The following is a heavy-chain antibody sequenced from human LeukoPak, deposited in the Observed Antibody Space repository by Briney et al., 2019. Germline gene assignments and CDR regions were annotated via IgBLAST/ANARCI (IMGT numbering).Heavy chain of an antibody. J-gene: IGHJ6*02. CDR3: ARVSSSGNSYYYYYGMDV. Sequence: GGSLRLSCAASGFTVSSNYMSWVRQAPGKGLEWVSVIYSGGSTYYADCVKGRFTISRHNSKNTLYLQMNSLRAEDTAVYYCARVSSSGNSYYYYYGMDVWGQGTTVTVSS. D-gene: IGHD3-22*01. CDR2: IYSGGST. V-gene: IGHV3-53*04. CDR1: GFTVSSNY.